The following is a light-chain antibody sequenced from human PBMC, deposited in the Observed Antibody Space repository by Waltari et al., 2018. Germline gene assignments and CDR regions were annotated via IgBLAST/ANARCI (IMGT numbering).Light chain of an antibody. V-gene: IGLV3-21*04. Sequence: SVLTPPPSVSVDPGKTDRQTRGGDNIGRRRLKWYQQKPGQAPVLVMFYDTDRPSEIPERFSGANSGNTATLTISWVEAGDEADYHCQVWDDVTDSGVFGGGTKLTVL. CDR2: YDT. J-gene: IGLJ2*01. CDR3: QVWDDVTDSGV. CDR1: NIGRRR.